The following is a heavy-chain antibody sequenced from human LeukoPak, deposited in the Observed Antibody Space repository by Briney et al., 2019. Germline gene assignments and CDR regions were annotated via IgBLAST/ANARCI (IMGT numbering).Heavy chain of an antibody. CDR2: VNAGDENT. D-gene: IGHD3-10*01. J-gene: IGHJ4*02. Sequence: ASVKVSCKASGYTFTNYAIHWLRQAPGQRLGWVGWVNAGDENTRYSQNFQGRVTITRDISATTAYMELSSLRSEDTAMYYCALGAFDYWGQGTLVTVSS. CDR3: ALGAFDY. V-gene: IGHV1-3*01. CDR1: GYTFTNYA.